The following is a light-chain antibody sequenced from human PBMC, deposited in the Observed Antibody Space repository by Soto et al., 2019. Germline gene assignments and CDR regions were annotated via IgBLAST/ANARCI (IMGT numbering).Light chain of an antibody. CDR2: GAS. CDR3: QHYNNWPRT. Sequence: EIVLTPSPATLSVSPGERATLSCRASQSVSSNLAWYQQKPGQAPRLLIYGASTRATGIPARFSGSGSGTEFILTISSLQSEDFAVYYCQHYNNWPRTFGLGTKVDIK. J-gene: IGKJ1*01. V-gene: IGKV3-15*01. CDR1: QSVSSN.